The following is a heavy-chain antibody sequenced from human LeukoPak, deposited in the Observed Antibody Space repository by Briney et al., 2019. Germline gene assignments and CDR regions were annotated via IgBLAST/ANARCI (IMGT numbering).Heavy chain of an antibody. J-gene: IGHJ3*02. CDR1: GFPFSSYG. CDR2: IWYDGSNK. CDR3: ARYNWNDAGFDI. V-gene: IGHV3-33*01. Sequence: GGPLRLSCAASGFPFSSYGMQWVREAPGKGLEWVAVIWYDGSNKDYADSVKGRFTISRDNSKNTLYLQMNSLRAEDTAVYYCARYNWNDAGFDIWGQGTLVTVSS. D-gene: IGHD1-20*01.